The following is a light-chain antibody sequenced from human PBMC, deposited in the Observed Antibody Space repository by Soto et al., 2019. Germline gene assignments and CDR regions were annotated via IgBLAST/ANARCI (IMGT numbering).Light chain of an antibody. J-gene: IGKJ1*01. CDR3: QQYAASPRT. Sequence: IVLTQSPGTLSLSPGERATLSCRASQSISNNYLAWYRQTPGQAPRLLISVASSRATGIPDRFSGSGSATDFTLTISRLEPEDFAVYYCQQYAASPRTFGQGTKV. CDR2: VAS. CDR1: QSISNNY. V-gene: IGKV3-20*01.